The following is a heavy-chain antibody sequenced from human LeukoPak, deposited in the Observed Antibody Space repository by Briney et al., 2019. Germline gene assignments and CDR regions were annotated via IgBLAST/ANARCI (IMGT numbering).Heavy chain of an antibody. D-gene: IGHD6-19*01. CDR3: ARAFSSGWYPYSIGGLWFDY. J-gene: IGHJ4*02. V-gene: IGHV4-59*01. Sequence: KASETLSLTCTVSGGSISSYYWSWIRQPPGKGLEWIGNIYYTGCTNYNPSLKSRVTISVDTSKNQFSLKLSSVTAADTAVYYCARAFSSGWYPYSIGGLWFDYWGQGTLVTVSS. CDR2: IYYTGCT. CDR1: GGSISSYY.